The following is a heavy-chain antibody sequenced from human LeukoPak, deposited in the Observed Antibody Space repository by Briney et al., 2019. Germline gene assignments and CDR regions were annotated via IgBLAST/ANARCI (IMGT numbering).Heavy chain of an antibody. CDR1: GDSISSYY. V-gene: IGHV4-4*09. CDR3: ARLDRFGTNYYYMDV. D-gene: IGHD3-10*01. J-gene: IGHJ6*03. Sequence: SETLSLTCTVSGDSISSYYWSWIRQPPGKGLEWIGYIYTSGSTNYNPSLKSRVTISVDTSKNQFPLKLSSVTAADTAVYYCARLDRFGTNYYYMDVWGKGTTVTVSS. CDR2: IYTSGST.